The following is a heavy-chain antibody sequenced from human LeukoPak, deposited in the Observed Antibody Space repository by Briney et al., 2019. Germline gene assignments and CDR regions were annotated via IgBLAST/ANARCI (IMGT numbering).Heavy chain of an antibody. CDR3: AELGITMIGGV. D-gene: IGHD3-10*02. CDR1: GFTFSSYS. V-gene: IGHV3-21*01. J-gene: IGHJ6*04. CDR2: ISSSSSYI. Sequence: GRSLRLSCAASGFTFSSYSMNWVRQAPGKGLEWVSSISSSSSYIYYADSVKGRFTISRDNAKNSLYLQMNSLRAEDTAVYYCAELGITMIGGVWGKGTTVTISS.